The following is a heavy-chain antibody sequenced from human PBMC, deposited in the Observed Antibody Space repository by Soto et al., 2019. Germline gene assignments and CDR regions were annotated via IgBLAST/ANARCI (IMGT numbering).Heavy chain of an antibody. CDR2: ISSSSSYI. J-gene: IGHJ3*01. D-gene: IGHD3-22*01. CDR3: ARVVHFESSGFGL. V-gene: IGHV3-21*01. CDR1: GFTFSSYN. Sequence: EVQLVESGGGLVKAGGSLRLSCAASGFTFSSYNMNWVRHAPGKGLEWVSSISSSSSYIYYADSVKGRLTISRDTAKNSLYLQMNSLRAEDTAVYYWARVVHFESSGFGLWGQGTMVTVSS.